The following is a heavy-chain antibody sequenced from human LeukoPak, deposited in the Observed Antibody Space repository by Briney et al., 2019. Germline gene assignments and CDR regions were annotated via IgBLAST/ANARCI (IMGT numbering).Heavy chain of an antibody. Sequence: RSGGSLRLSCAASGFTLSGHWMTWVRQAPGKGLEWVANINQDGSAKYYVDSVKGRFTISRDNAKNSMYLQMNSLGAEDTAVYYCARWDIRGTAHQLDYWGQGTLVTVSS. V-gene: IGHV3-7*01. D-gene: IGHD1-7*01. J-gene: IGHJ4*02. CDR2: INQDGSAK. CDR3: ARWDIRGTAHQLDY. CDR1: GFTLSGHW.